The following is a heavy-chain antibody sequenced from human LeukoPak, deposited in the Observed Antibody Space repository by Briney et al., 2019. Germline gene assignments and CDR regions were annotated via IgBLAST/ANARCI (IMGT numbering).Heavy chain of an antibody. V-gene: IGHV1-2*02. CDR2: INPNSGGT. CDR1: GYTFTGYY. J-gene: IGHJ3*02. D-gene: IGHD3-3*01. Sequence: ASVKVSCKASGYTFTGYYMHWVRQAPGQGLEWMGWINPNSGGTNYAQKFQGRVTMTRDTSISTAYMELSRLRSDDTAVYYCAREGFVLEWLQGAFDIWGQGTMVTVSS. CDR3: AREGFVLEWLQGAFDI.